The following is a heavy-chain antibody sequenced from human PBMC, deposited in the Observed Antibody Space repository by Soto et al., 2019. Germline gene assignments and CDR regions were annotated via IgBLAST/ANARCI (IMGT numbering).Heavy chain of an antibody. Sequence: SETLSLTCAVYGGSFSGYYWSWIRQPPGKGLEWIGEINHSGSTNYNPSLKSRVTISVDTSKNQFSLKLSSVTAADTAVYYCARAARPFRARNWFDPWGQGTLVTVSS. V-gene: IGHV4-34*01. CDR2: INHSGST. D-gene: IGHD6-6*01. CDR1: GGSFSGYY. CDR3: ARAARPFRARNWFDP. J-gene: IGHJ5*02.